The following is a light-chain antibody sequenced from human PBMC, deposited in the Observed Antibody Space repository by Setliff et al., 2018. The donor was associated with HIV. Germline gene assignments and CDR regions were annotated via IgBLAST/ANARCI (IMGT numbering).Light chain of an antibody. Sequence: SYELTQPPSVSGAPGKTAQITCGGNNIGSKSVHWYQQKPGQAPVLVIYYDSDRPSGIPERFSGSNSGNTATLTISRVEAGDEADYYCQLWDSSSDHPVFGGGTKVTV. CDR1: NIGSKS. CDR3: QLWDSSSDHPV. J-gene: IGLJ2*01. CDR2: YDS. V-gene: IGLV3-21*04.